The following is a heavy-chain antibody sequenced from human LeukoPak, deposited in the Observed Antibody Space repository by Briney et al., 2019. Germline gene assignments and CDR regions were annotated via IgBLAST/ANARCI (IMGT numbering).Heavy chain of an antibody. CDR1: GYTFTGYY. J-gene: IGHJ4*02. CDR3: ARVASSGSYWGAFDY. CDR2: INTNSGGS. Sequence: AAVNVSFKASGYTFTGYYMHWVRQAPEQGLEWMGWINTNSGGSKYTKKFQGRVTMPRATSISTAYMEFSRPRSDETAVYYCARVASSGSYWGAFDYWGQGTLVTVSS. D-gene: IGHD1-26*01. V-gene: IGHV1-2*02.